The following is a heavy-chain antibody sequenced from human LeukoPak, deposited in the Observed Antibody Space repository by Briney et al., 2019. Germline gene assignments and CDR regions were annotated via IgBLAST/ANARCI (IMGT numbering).Heavy chain of an antibody. V-gene: IGHV1-18*01. CDR3: ARWEVPAAYYYYGMDV. J-gene: IGHJ6*02. Sequence: ASVKVSCKASGYTFTSYGISWVRQAPGQGLEWMGWISAYNGNTNYAQKLQGRVTMTTGTSTSTAYMELRSLRSDDTAVYYCARWEVPAAYYYYGMDVWGQGTTVTASS. D-gene: IGHD2-2*01. CDR2: ISAYNGNT. CDR1: GYTFTSYG.